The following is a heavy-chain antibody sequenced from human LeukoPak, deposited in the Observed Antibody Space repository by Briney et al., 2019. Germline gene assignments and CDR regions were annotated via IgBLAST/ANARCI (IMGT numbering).Heavy chain of an antibody. J-gene: IGHJ3*02. CDR2: IYTSGST. CDR3: ARGSRYSSGWYFAFDI. CDR1: GGSISSGSYY. V-gene: IGHV4-61*02. Sequence: SQTLSLTCTVSGGSISSGSYYWSWIRQPAGKGLEWIGRIYTSGSTNYNPSLKSRVTISVDTSKNQFSLRLSSVTAADTAVYYCARGSRYSSGWYFAFDIWGQGTMVTVSS. D-gene: IGHD6-19*01.